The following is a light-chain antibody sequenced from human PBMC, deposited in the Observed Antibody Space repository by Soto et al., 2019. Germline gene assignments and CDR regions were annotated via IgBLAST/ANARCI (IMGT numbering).Light chain of an antibody. J-gene: IGLJ2*01. CDR1: RSDVGAYDY. Sequence: QSALTQPASVSGSPGQSIAISCTGTRSDVGAYDYVSWYQQHPGKAPKLMIYDVKYRPSGVSNRFSGSKSGNTASLTISGLQAEDEADYYCSSYTSSSSVIFGGGTKLTVL. CDR2: DVK. V-gene: IGLV2-14*01. CDR3: SSYTSSSSVI.